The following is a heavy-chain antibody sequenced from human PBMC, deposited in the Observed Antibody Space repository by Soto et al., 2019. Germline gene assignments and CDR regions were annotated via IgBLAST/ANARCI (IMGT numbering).Heavy chain of an antibody. Sequence: QLQLQESGPGLVKPSETLSLTCTVSGGSISSSAYYWGWIRQPPGKGLEWIGNIYYSGSTYYNPPLKRRVILSXXTXQXXFYRNLRSVTGADTAVYHCAKAAGGHSWYQRPFDYWGRGTLVTVSS. J-gene: IGHJ4*02. V-gene: IGHV4-39*01. CDR1: GGSISSSAYY. CDR3: AKAAGGHSWYQRPFDY. D-gene: IGHD6-13*01. CDR2: IYYSGST.